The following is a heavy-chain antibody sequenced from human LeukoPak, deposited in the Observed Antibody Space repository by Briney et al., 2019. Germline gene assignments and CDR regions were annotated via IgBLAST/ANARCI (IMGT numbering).Heavy chain of an antibody. CDR2: IYTSGST. D-gene: IGHD6-19*01. J-gene: IGHJ4*02. CDR1: GGSINSYY. CDR3: ARGYSSSFDY. V-gene: IGHV4-4*07. Sequence: SETLSLTCTVSGGSINSYYWSWIRQPAGKGLEWIGRIYTSGSTNYNPSLKSRVTISVDKSKNQFSLKLSSVTAADTAVYYCARGYSSSFDYWGQGTLVTVSS.